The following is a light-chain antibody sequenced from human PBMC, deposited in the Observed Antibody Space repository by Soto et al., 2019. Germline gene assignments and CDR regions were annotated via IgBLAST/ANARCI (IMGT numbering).Light chain of an antibody. Sequence: EIVMTQSPATLSVSPGERVTLSCRASQGVGSTLAWYRQQPGQAPRLLFNGASTRATGIPARFTGSGSGTEFILTISSLQSEDFAVYYCQQYDIWPPTFGQGTKVDIK. J-gene: IGKJ1*01. CDR2: GAS. V-gene: IGKV3-15*01. CDR3: QQYDIWPPT. CDR1: QGVGST.